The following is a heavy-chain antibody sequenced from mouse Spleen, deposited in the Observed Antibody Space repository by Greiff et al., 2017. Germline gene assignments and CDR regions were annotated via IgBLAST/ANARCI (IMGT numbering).Heavy chain of an antibody. CDR3: ARHEEPGTPGYWYFDV. D-gene: IGHD4-1*01. J-gene: IGHJ1*01. V-gene: IGHV1-62-2*01. CDR1: GYTFTEYT. Sequence: QVQLKESGAELVKPGASVKLSCKASGYTFTEYTIHWVKQRSGQGLEWIGWFYPGSGSIKYNEKFKDKATLTADKSSSTVYMELSRLTSEDSAVYFCARHEEPGTPGYWYFDVWGAGTTVTVSS. CDR2: FYPGSGSI.